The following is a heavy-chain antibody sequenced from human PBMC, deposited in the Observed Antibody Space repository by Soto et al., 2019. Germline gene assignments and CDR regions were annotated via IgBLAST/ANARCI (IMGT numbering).Heavy chain of an antibody. V-gene: IGHV3-7*01. D-gene: IGHD3-10*01. CDR3: ARGGSLWFGELPYYYYGMVV. J-gene: IGHJ6*02. CDR2: IKQDGSEK. Sequence: EVQLVESGGGLDQPGGSLRLSCAASGFTFSSYWMSWVRQAPGKGLEWVANIKQDGSEKYYVDSVKGRFTISRDNAKNSLYLQMNSLRAEATTVYYCARGGSLWFGELPYYYYGMVVWGQGTTVTVSS. CDR1: GFTFSSYW.